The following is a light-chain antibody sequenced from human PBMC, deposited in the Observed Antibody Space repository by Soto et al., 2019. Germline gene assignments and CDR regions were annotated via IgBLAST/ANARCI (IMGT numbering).Light chain of an antibody. Sequence: QSALTQPASVSGSPGQSITISCTGTSSDVGGYNYVSWYQLHPGKAPKLMIHEVSERPSGVSTRFSGSKSGNTASLTISGLQAEAEADYYCASYASSVTYVFGSGPNVTVL. J-gene: IGLJ1*01. V-gene: IGLV2-14*01. CDR2: EVS. CDR1: SSDVGGYNY. CDR3: ASYASSVTYV.